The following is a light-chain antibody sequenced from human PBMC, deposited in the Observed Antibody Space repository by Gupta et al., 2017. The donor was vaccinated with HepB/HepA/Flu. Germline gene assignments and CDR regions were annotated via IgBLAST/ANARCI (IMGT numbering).Light chain of an antibody. J-gene: IGKJ1*01. CDR3: QQGDNTPRT. Sequence: DIQMTQSPSSLSASVGDRVTITCRASQSINNFLNWYQQKLGKAPKLLIYAASSLQRGVPSRFSGSGSGTYFTLTISRLQPEDFATYYCQQGDNTPRTFGQGTKVEIK. V-gene: IGKV1-39*01. CDR1: QSINNF. CDR2: AAS.